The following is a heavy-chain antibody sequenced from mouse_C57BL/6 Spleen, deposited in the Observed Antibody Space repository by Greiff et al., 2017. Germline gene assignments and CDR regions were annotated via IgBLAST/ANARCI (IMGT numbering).Heavy chain of an antibody. CDR3: VNWDVFAY. CDR1: GYSITSGYY. Sequence: EVKLMESGPGLVKPSQSLSLTCSVTGYSITSGYYWNWIRQFPGNKLEWMGYISYDGSNNYNPSLKNRISITRDTSKNQFFLKLNSVTTEDTATYYCVNWDVFAYWGQGTLVTVSA. CDR2: ISYDGSN. V-gene: IGHV3-6*01. D-gene: IGHD4-1*01. J-gene: IGHJ3*01.